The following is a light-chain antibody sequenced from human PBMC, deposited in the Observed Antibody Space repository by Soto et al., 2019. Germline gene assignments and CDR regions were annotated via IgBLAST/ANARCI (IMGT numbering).Light chain of an antibody. CDR1: FSDFGGYNH. CDR2: EVT. V-gene: IGLV2-8*01. CDR3: CSYAGTSTPYV. Sequence: QSALTQPPSASGSPGQSVTISCTGTFSDFGGYNHVSWYQQHPGKAPKLMIYEVTKRPSGVPDRFSGSKSGNTASLTVSGLQAEDEADYYCCSYAGTSTPYVFGTGTKLTVL. J-gene: IGLJ1*01.